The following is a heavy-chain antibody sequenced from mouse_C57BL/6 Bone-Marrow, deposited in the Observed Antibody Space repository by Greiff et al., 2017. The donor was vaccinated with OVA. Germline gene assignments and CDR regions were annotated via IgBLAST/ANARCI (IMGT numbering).Heavy chain of an antibody. CDR2: IYPGDGDT. CDR1: GYAFSSSW. D-gene: IGHD1-1*01. Sequence: QVQLKESGPELVKPGASVKISCKASGYAFSSSWMNWVKQRPGKGLEWIGRIYPGDGDTNYNGKFKGKATLTADKSSSTAYMQLSSLTSEDSAVYFCAIPSYYYGSSYYWYFDVWGTGTTVTVSS. V-gene: IGHV1-82*01. J-gene: IGHJ1*03. CDR3: AIPSYYYGSSYYWYFDV.